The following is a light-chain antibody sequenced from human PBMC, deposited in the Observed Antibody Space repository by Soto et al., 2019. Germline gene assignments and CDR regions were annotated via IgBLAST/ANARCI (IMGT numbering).Light chain of an antibody. CDR1: QTISSW. CDR3: QHHNSYSEA. CDR2: KAS. V-gene: IGKV1-5*03. J-gene: IGKJ1*01. Sequence: DIQMTQSPSTLSGSVGDRVTITCRASQTISSWLAWYQQKPGKAPKLLIYKASTLKSGVPSRFSGSGSGTEFTLTISSLQPDDFATYYCQHHNSYSEAFGKGTKV.